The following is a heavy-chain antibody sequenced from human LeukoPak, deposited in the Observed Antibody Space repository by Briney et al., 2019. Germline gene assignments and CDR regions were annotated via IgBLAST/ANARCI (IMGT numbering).Heavy chain of an antibody. D-gene: IGHD6-13*01. Sequence: VASVKVSCKASGYTFTGYYMHWLRQAPGQGLEWMGWINPNSGGTNYAQKFQGRVTMTRDTSISTAYMELSRLRSDDTAVYYCSRRALGVAAAGFPFDYWGQGTLVTVSS. CDR1: GYTFTGYY. CDR3: SRRALGVAAAGFPFDY. CDR2: INPNSGGT. V-gene: IGHV1-2*02. J-gene: IGHJ4*02.